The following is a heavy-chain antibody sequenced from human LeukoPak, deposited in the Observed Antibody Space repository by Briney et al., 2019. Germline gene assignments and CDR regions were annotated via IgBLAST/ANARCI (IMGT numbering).Heavy chain of an antibody. Sequence: ASVKVSCKASGYTFTSYAMHWVRQAPGQRLEWMGWINAGNGNTKYSQEFQGRVTITRDTSASTAYMELSRLRSDDTAVYYCASSVAGYYFDYWGQGTLVTVSS. CDR2: INAGNGNT. CDR1: GYTFTSYA. CDR3: ASSVAGYYFDY. V-gene: IGHV1-3*01. J-gene: IGHJ4*02. D-gene: IGHD6-19*01.